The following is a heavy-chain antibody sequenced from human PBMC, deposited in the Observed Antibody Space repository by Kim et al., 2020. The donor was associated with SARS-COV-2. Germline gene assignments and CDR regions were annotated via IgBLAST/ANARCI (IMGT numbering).Heavy chain of an antibody. CDR3: ARDPSDDFWAGAFDI. Sequence: GGSPRLSCAASGFTFSSYAMHWVRQAPGKGLEWVAVISYDGSNKYYADSVKGRFTISRDNSKNTLYLQMNSLRAEDTAVYYCARDPSDDFWAGAFDIWGQGTMVTVSS. CDR1: GFTFSSYA. J-gene: IGHJ3*02. CDR2: ISYDGSNK. V-gene: IGHV3-30-3*01. D-gene: IGHD3-3*01.